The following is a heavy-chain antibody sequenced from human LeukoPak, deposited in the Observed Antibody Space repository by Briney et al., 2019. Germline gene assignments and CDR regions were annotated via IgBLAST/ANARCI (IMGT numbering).Heavy chain of an antibody. V-gene: IGHV1-18*01. CDR1: GYTFTSYG. CDR3: ARDPYYDFWSGPPSFYYMDV. CDR2: ISAYNGNT. J-gene: IGHJ6*03. Sequence: ASVKVSCKASGYTFTSYGISWVRQAPGQGLEWMGWISAYNGNTNYAQKLQGRVTMTTDTSTSTAYMELRSLRSEDTAVYYCARDPYYDFWSGPPSFYYMDVWGKGTTVTVSS. D-gene: IGHD3-3*01.